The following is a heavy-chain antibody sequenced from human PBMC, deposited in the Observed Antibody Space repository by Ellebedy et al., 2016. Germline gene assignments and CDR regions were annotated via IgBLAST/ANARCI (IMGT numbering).Heavy chain of an antibody. Sequence: GGSLRLXCAASGFTFSSYSMNWVRQAPGKGLEWVSSISSSSSYIYYADSVKGRFTISRDNAKNSLYLQMNSLKAEDTAVYYCARGSAGGNSLFDYWGQGTLVTVSS. CDR1: GFTFSSYS. J-gene: IGHJ4*02. CDR2: ISSSSSYI. V-gene: IGHV3-21*01. CDR3: ARGSAGGNSLFDY. D-gene: IGHD4-23*01.